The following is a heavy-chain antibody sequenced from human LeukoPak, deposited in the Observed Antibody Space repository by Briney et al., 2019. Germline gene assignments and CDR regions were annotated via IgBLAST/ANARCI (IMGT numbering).Heavy chain of an antibody. D-gene: IGHD4-17*01. CDR3: ARNGYYSVDY. CDR1: GGSMTNNW. Sequence: SETLSLTCVVSGGSMTNNWWSWVRQPPGKGLEWIWEIFHSGSTTYNPSLKSRVTISIDTSKTQFSLKLSSVTAADTAVYYCARNGYYSVDYWGQGTLVTVTS. J-gene: IGHJ4*02. CDR2: IFHSGST. V-gene: IGHV4-4*02.